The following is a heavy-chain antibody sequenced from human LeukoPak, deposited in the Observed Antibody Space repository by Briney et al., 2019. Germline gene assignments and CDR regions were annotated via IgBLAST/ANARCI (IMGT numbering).Heavy chain of an antibody. Sequence: GGSLRLSCVASGFTFGNYGIHWVRQAPGKGLEWVTFIRYDGSNKYYADSVKGRFTISRDNSKNTLYLQMNSLRAEDTAVYYCAKLPYAAKWGQGTLVTVSS. CDR1: GFTFGNYG. CDR2: IRYDGSNK. J-gene: IGHJ4*02. V-gene: IGHV3-30*02. CDR3: AKLPYAAK. D-gene: IGHD2-2*01.